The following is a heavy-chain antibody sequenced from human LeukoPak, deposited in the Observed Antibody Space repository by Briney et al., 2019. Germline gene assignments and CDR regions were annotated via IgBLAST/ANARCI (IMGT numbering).Heavy chain of an antibody. CDR2: INQDGSEK. CDR1: GFTFSTYA. Sequence: QSGGSLRLSCAASGFTFSTYAMHWVRQAPGKGLEWVANINQDGSEKYYVDSVKGRFTISRDNAKNSLYLQMSSLRAEDTALYYCASRSSVAASGPGWGQGTLVTVSS. CDR3: ASRSSVAASGPG. V-gene: IGHV3-7*01. D-gene: IGHD2-15*01. J-gene: IGHJ4*02.